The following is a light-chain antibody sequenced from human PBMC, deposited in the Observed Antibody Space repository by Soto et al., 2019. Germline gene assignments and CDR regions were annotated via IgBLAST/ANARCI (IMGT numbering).Light chain of an antibody. J-gene: IGKJ2*01. Sequence: EIVLTQSPGTLSLSPGESATLCCRASQSVSSDYLAWYQQKPGQAPRLLISGASSRATGIPDRFSGSGSGTDFTLTIIRLEPEDFAVYYCQQYGSSPYTFGQGTKLEIK. CDR2: GAS. V-gene: IGKV3-20*01. CDR3: QQYGSSPYT. CDR1: QSVSSDY.